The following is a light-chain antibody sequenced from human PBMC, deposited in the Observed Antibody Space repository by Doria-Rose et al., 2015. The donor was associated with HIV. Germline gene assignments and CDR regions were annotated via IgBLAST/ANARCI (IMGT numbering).Light chain of an antibody. V-gene: IGKV3-11*01. CDR1: QSVSSN. CDR2: DAS. CDR3: QQRSNWPPIFT. Sequence: IVLTQSPVTLSLSPGERATLSCRASQSVSSNLAWYQQKPGQAPRLLIYDASNRATGIPARFSGSGSGTDFTLTISSLEPEDFAVYFCQQRSNWPPIFTFGPGTKVDI. J-gene: IGKJ3*01.